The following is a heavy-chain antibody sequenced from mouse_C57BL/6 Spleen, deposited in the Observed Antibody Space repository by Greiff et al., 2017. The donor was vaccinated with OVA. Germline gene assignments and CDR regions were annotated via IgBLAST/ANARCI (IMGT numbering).Heavy chain of an antibody. V-gene: IGHV5-4*03. CDR1: GFTFSSYA. CDR2: ISDGGSYT. CDR3: ARGEKLDYYAMDY. Sequence: EVKLMESGGGLVKPGGSLKLSCAASGFTFSSYAMSWVRQTPEKRLEWVATISDGGSYTYYPDNVKGRFTISRDNAKNNLYLQMSHLKSEDTAMYYCARGEKLDYYAMDYWGQGTSVTVSS. J-gene: IGHJ4*01.